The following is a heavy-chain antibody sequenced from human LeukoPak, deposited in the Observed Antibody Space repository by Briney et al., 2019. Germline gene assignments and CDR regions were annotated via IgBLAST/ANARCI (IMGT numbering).Heavy chain of an antibody. CDR1: GFTFSSYA. J-gene: IGHJ4*02. V-gene: IGHV3-23*01. D-gene: IGHD6-19*01. CDR3: AKGSIAVAGQTFDY. CDR2: ISGSGGST. Sequence: GGPLRLSCAASGFTFSSYAMSWVRQAPGKGLEWVSAISGSGGSTYYADSVKGRFTISRDNSKNTLYLQMNSLRAEDTAVCYCAKGSIAVAGQTFDYWGQGTLVTVSS.